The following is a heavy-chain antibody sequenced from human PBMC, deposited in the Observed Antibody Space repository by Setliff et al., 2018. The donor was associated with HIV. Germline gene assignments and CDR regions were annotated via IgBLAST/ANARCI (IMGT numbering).Heavy chain of an antibody. CDR3: ASLRRSSWYPWFDP. CDR2: INHSGST. D-gene: IGHD6-13*01. V-gene: IGHV4-34*01. Sequence: PSETLSLTCAVYSGSFSGYYWSWIRQPPGKGLEWIGEINHSGSTNYNPSLKSRVNMFIDTSKKQFSLKMASVTAADTAVYYCASLRRSSWYPWFDPWGQGNLVTVSS. J-gene: IGHJ5*02. CDR1: SGSFSGYY.